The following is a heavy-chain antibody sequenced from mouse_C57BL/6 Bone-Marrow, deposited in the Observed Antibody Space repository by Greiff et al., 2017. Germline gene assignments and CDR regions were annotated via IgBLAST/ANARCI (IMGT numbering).Heavy chain of an antibody. J-gene: IGHJ1*03. D-gene: IGHD1-1*01. V-gene: IGHV5-9*01. CDR1: GFTFSSYT. CDR3: ARQLITTVVATNNWYFDV. CDR2: ISGGGGNT. Sequence: EVQRVESGGGLVKPGGSLKLSCAASGFTFSSYTMSWVRQTPEKRLEWVATISGGGGNTYYPDSVKGRFTISRDNAKNTLYLQMSSLRSEDTALYYCARQLITTVVATNNWYFDVWGTGTTVTVSS.